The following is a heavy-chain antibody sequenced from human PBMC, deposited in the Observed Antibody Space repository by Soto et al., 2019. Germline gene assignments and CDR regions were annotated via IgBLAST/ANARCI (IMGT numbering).Heavy chain of an antibody. CDR3: ARAEVGATGWFDP. Sequence: SETLSLTCTVSGGSVSSGCYYWSWIRQPPGKGLEWIGYIYYSGSTNYNPSLKSRVTISVDTSKNQFSLKLSSVTAADTAVYYCARAEVGATGWFDPWGQGTLVTVSS. J-gene: IGHJ5*02. V-gene: IGHV4-61*01. CDR2: IYYSGST. D-gene: IGHD1-26*01. CDR1: GGSVSSGCYY.